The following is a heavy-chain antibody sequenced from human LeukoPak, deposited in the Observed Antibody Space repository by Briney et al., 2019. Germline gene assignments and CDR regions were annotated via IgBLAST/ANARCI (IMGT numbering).Heavy chain of an antibody. D-gene: IGHD1-26*01. J-gene: IGHJ5*02. CDR1: GGSISSYY. CDR2: IYYSGST. V-gene: IGHV4-59*01. Sequence: PSETLSLTCTVSGGSISSYYRSWIRQPPGKGLEWIGYIYYSGSTNYNPSLKSRVTISVDTSKNQFSLKLSSVTAADTAVYYCARDLGGPAAWGQGTLVTVSS. CDR3: ARDLGGPAA.